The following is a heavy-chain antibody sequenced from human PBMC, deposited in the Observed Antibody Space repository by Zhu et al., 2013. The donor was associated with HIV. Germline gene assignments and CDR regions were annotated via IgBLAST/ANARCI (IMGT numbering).Heavy chain of an antibody. D-gene: IGHD2-15*01. V-gene: IGHV3-13*01. CDR2: IGTAGDT. Sequence: EVQLVESGGGLVQPGGSLRLSCAASGFTFSSYDMHWVRQATGKGLEWVSAIGTAGDTYYPGSVKGRFTISRENAKNSLYLQMNSLRAGDTAVYYCARVGCSGGSCYLDYWGQGTLVTVSS. J-gene: IGHJ4*02. CDR3: ARVGCSGGSCYLDY. CDR1: GFTFSSYD.